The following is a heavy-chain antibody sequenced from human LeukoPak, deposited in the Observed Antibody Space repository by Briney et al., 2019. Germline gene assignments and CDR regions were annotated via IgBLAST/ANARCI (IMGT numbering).Heavy chain of an antibody. CDR2: IFYNGST. J-gene: IGHJ5*02. V-gene: IGHV4-39*01. D-gene: IGHD6-13*01. CDR3: ARGQQWFDP. CDR1: GGSVSNSSYS. Sequence: PSGTLSLTCSVSGGSVSNSSYSWAWIRQPPGKGLGWIGFIFYNGSTYYNPSLKSRVTISVDTSKNQMSLKLSSVTAADTAVYYCARGQQWFDPWGQGTLVTVSS.